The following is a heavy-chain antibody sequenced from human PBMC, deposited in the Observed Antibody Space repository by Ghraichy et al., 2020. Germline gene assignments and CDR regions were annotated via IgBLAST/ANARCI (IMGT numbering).Heavy chain of an antibody. J-gene: IGHJ4*02. CDR1: GLSFSNYA. CDR2: ITAGGSST. Sequence: GGSLRLSCAVSGLSFSNYAMNWVRQAPGKGLEWVSGITAGGSSTYYVDAVKGRFTISRDNSKNTLYLQMNILRTEDTAVYYCAKGAYDFDYWGQGTLVTVSS. V-gene: IGHV3-23*01. CDR3: AKGAYDFDY. D-gene: IGHD2-2*01.